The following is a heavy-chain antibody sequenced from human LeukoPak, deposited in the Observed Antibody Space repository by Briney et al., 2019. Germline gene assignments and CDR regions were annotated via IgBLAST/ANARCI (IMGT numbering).Heavy chain of an antibody. CDR2: IYYTGST. Sequence: SQTLSLTCTVSGGSFTSGGYYWSWIRQPPGKGLEWMGYIYYTGSTNYNPSLKSRVTISVDKSKNQFSLKLSSVTAADTAVYYCARGPLWFGEVYFDYWGQGTLVTVSS. CDR1: GGSFTSGGYY. D-gene: IGHD3-10*01. J-gene: IGHJ4*02. V-gene: IGHV4-31*03. CDR3: ARGPLWFGEVYFDY.